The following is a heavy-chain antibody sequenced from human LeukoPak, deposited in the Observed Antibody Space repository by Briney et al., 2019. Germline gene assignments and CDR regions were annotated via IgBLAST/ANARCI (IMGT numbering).Heavy chain of an antibody. D-gene: IGHD5/OR15-5a*01. CDR1: GFTVSSNY. V-gene: IGHV3-53*01. Sequence: GGSLRLSCAASGFTVSSNYMSWVRQAPGKGLEWVSVIYSGGSTYYADSVKGRFTISRDNSKNTLYLQMNSLRAEDTAMYYCARDRSTYYFDYWGQGTLVTVSS. CDR2: IYSGGST. J-gene: IGHJ4*02. CDR3: ARDRSTYYFDY.